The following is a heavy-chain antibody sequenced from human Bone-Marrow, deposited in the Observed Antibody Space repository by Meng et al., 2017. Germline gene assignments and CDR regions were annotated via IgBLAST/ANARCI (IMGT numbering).Heavy chain of an antibody. CDR2: ISYDGSNK. D-gene: IGHD6-13*01. J-gene: IGHJ6*02. CDR1: GFTFSSYA. V-gene: IGHV3-30*01. Sequence: GESLKISCAASGFTFSSYAMHWVRQAPGKELEWVAVISYDGSNKYYADFVKGRFTISRDNSKNTLYLQMNSLRAEDTAVYYCARDSWGYYYGMDVWGQGTTVTVSS. CDR3: ARDSWGYYYGMDV.